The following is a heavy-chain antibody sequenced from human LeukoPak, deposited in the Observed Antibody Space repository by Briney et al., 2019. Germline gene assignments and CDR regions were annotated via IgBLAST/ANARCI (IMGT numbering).Heavy chain of an antibody. V-gene: IGHV4-39*01. D-gene: IGHD5-24*01. CDR1: GGSFSGYY. Sequence: PSETLSLTCAVYGGSFSGYYWGCIRQPPGKGLEWLGSIYYSGSTYYNPSLKSRVTISVDTSKNQFSLKLSSVTAADTAVYYCARLAWGMATISGSYYFDYWGQGTLVTVSS. J-gene: IGHJ4*02. CDR3: ARLAWGMATISGSYYFDY. CDR2: IYYSGST.